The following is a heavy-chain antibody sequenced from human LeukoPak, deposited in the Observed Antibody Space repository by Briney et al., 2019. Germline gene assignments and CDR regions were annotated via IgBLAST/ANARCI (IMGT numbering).Heavy chain of an antibody. V-gene: IGHV1-69*06. CDR2: IIPIFGTA. Sequence: SVKVSCKASGGTFSKYAISWVRQAPGQGLEWMGGIIPIFGTANYAQKFQGRVTITADKSTSTAYMELSSLRSEDTAVYYCAREPYYYDASGYYPYYFDYWGQGTLVTVSS. J-gene: IGHJ4*02. CDR3: AREPYYYDASGYYPYYFDY. D-gene: IGHD3-22*01. CDR1: GGTFSKYA.